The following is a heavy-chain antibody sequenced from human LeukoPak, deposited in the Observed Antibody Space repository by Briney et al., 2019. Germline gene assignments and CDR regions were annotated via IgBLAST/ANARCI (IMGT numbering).Heavy chain of an antibody. D-gene: IGHD2-21*02. J-gene: IGHJ3*02. CDR3: ATLVVTATPDAFDI. CDR1: GSSISSYY. Sequence: PSETLSLTCTVSGSSISSYYWSWIRQPPGKGLEWIGYIYYSGSTNYNPSLKSRVTISVDTSKNQFSLKLSSVTAADTAVYYCATLVVTATPDAFDIWGQGTMVTVSS. CDR2: IYYSGST. V-gene: IGHV4-59*01.